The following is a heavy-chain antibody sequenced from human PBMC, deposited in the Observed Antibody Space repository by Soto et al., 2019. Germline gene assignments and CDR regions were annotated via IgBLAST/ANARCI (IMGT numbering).Heavy chain of an antibody. V-gene: IGHV1-18*01. Sequence: QVQLVQSGAEVKKPGASVKVSCKASGYTYTSYGVSWVRQAPGKGLEWMGWISAYNGNTNYAQKLQGRVTMTTDTSTSTAYMELRSLRSDDTAVYYCARVGLIAAAVVGAFFDYWGQGTLVTVSS. CDR3: ARVGLIAAAVVGAFFDY. D-gene: IGHD6-13*01. CDR1: GYTYTSYG. CDR2: ISAYNGNT. J-gene: IGHJ4*02.